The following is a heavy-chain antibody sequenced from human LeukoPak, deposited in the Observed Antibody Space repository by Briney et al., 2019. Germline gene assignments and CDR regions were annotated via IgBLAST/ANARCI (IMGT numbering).Heavy chain of an antibody. CDR2: ISGSGGST. J-gene: IGHJ4*02. Sequence: GGSLRLSCAASGFTFSSYAMGWVRQAPGKGLEWVSAISGSGGSTYYADSVKGRFTISRDNSKNTLYLQMNSLRAEDTAVYYCAKGRIAARHLFDYWGQGTLVTVSS. CDR1: GFTFSSYA. CDR3: AKGRIAARHLFDY. V-gene: IGHV3-23*01. D-gene: IGHD6-6*01.